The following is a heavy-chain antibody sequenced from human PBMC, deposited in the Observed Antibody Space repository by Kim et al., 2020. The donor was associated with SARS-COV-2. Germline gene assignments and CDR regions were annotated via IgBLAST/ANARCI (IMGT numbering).Heavy chain of an antibody. J-gene: IGHJ6*02. Sequence: GGSLRLSCAASGFTFSSYAMSWVRQAPGKGLEWVSAISGSGGSTYYADSVKGRFTISRDNSKNTLYLQMNSLRAEDTAVYYCATYPSKPGVFDYYYYGMDVWGQGTTVTVSS. D-gene: IGHD3-10*01. CDR3: ATYPSKPGVFDYYYYGMDV. CDR2: ISGSGGST. CDR1: GFTFSSYA. V-gene: IGHV3-23*01.